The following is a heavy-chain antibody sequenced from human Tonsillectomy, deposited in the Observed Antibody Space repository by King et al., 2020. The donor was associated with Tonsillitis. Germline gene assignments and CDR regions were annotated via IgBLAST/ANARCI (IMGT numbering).Heavy chain of an antibody. Sequence: QLAQSGAEVKKPGASVKVSCKASGYTFTNYGISWVRQAPGQGLEWMGWISAYNGNTNYAQKLQGRVTMTTDTSTSTAYMELRRLRSDDTAVYYCARALISEWELLEDYWGQGTLVTVSS. J-gene: IGHJ4*02. CDR2: ISAYNGNT. V-gene: IGHV1-18*04. CDR3: ARALISEWELLEDY. CDR1: GYTFTNYG. D-gene: IGHD1-26*01.